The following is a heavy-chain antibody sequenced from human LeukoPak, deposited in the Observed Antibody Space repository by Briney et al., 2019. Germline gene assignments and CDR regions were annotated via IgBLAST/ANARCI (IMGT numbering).Heavy chain of an antibody. CDR1: GGSVSSGSYY. D-gene: IGHD6-19*01. Sequence: KPSETLSLTCSVSGGSVSSGSYYWSWIRQPPGKGREWIGDIHYSGSTNYNPSLKSRVTISVDTSKNQFSLKLSSVTAADTAVYYCARAYGYSTGWYLSDWGQGTLVTVSS. V-gene: IGHV4-61*01. CDR3: ARAYGYSTGWYLSD. CDR2: IHYSGST. J-gene: IGHJ4*02.